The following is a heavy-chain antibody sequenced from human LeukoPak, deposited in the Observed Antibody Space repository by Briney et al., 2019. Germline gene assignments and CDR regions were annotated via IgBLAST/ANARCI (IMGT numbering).Heavy chain of an antibody. V-gene: IGHV3-7*01. Sequence: PGGSLRLSCAASGFTFSSYWMSWVRQAPGKGLEWVANIKQDGSEKYYVDSVKGRFTISRDNAKNSLYLQMNSLRAEDTAVYYCARGPHSTVLYGDYGPDYWGQGTLVTVSS. CDR2: IKQDGSEK. J-gene: IGHJ4*02. CDR1: GFTFSSYW. D-gene: IGHD4-17*01. CDR3: ARGPHSTVLYGDYGPDY.